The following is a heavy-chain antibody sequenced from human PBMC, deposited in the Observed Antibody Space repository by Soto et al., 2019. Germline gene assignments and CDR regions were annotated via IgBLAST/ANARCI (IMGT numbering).Heavy chain of an antibody. CDR1: GFNFINTG. J-gene: IGHJ4*02. CDR3: GRGIDYGNYAIDY. V-gene: IGHV3-33*01. Sequence: GGSLRLSCAASGFNFINTGMHWVRQAPGKGLEWVAVIWYDGSNMFYADSVKGRFTISRDNSKNTLFLQMNSLRGEDTAVYYCGRGIDYGNYAIDYWGQGTLVTVSS. D-gene: IGHD4-17*01. CDR2: IWYDGSNM.